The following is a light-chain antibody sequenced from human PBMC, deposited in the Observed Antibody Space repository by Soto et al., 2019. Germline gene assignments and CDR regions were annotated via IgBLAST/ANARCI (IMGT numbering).Light chain of an antibody. Sequence: EIVMTQSPGTLPVSPGERATLSCRASQSVSSYLAWYQQKPGQAPRLLIYDASNRATGIPARFSGSGSGTDFTLTISSLEPEDFAVYYCQQRSNWPLLTFGGGTKVDIK. J-gene: IGKJ4*01. CDR3: QQRSNWPLLT. V-gene: IGKV3-11*01. CDR2: DAS. CDR1: QSVSSY.